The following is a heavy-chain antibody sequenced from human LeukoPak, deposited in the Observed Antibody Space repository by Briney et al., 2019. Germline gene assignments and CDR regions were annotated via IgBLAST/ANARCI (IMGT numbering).Heavy chain of an antibody. J-gene: IGHJ6*02. Sequence: TGGSLRLSCSASGFTFSNYKMNWVRQAPGKGLEWVSSISSSSSYIYYADSMKGRFTVSRDNVKNSLFLQMNSLRAEDTAVYYCARERLVLVGVAYYYYGMDVWGQGTTVTVSS. CDR1: GFTFSNYK. V-gene: IGHV3-21*01. D-gene: IGHD2-2*01. CDR2: ISSSSSYI. CDR3: ARERLVLVGVAYYYYGMDV.